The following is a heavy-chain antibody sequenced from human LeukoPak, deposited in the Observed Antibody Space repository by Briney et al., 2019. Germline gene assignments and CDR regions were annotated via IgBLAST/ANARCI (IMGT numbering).Heavy chain of an antibody. Sequence: GGSLRLSCAASGFTFSSYAMSWVRQAPGEGLEWVSSISGSDDSTYYADSVKGRFTISRDNSKNTLYVQMNSLRAEDTAVYYCAKLLGSSGYYSLGFWGQGTLVTVSS. CDR1: GFTFSSYA. V-gene: IGHV3-23*01. CDR3: AKLLGSSGYYSLGF. CDR2: ISGSDDST. J-gene: IGHJ4*02. D-gene: IGHD3-22*01.